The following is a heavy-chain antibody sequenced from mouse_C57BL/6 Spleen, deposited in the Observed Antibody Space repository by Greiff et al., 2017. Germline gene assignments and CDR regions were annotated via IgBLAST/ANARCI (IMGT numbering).Heavy chain of an antibody. V-gene: IGHV5-17*01. CDR1: GFTFSDYG. J-gene: IGHJ2*01. CDR3: ARRNWDWDYFGY. CDR2: ISSGSSTI. Sequence: EVQLQQSGGGLVKPGGSLKLSCAASGFTFSDYGMHWVRQAPEKGLEWVAYISSGSSTIYYADTVKGRFTISRDNAKNTLFLQMTSLRSEDTAMYYWARRNWDWDYFGYWGQGTTLTVSS. D-gene: IGHD4-1*01.